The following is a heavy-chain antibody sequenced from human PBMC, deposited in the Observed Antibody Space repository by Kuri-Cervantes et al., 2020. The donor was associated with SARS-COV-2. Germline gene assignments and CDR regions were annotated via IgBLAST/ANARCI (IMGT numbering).Heavy chain of an antibody. V-gene: IGHV5-51*01. CDR2: IYPADSET. J-gene: IGHJ4*02. D-gene: IGHD3-3*01. Sequence: SLKITCQGSGYSFSSYWIGWVRQMPGKGLEWMGIIYPADSETRYSPSFQGQVTISADKSTTTAYLQWSSLKASDTAMYYCARLLFWSGFVDSWGQGALVTVSS. CDR3: ARLLFWSGFVDS. CDR1: GYSFSSYW.